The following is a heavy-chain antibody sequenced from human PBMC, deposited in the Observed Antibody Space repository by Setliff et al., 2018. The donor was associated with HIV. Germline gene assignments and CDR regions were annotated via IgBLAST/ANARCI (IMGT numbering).Heavy chain of an antibody. Sequence: SETLSLTCTVSGGSASNSRYYWAWIRQPPGKGLEYIGSIYYNEKTYYSPSLKSRVTISVDTSKNQFSLKLSSVTAADTAVYYCARGAIAVAGISYYYYGMDVWGQGTTVTVSS. J-gene: IGHJ6*02. V-gene: IGHV4-39*07. CDR3: ARGAIAVAGISYYYYGMDV. CDR2: IYYNEKT. CDR1: GGSASNSRYY. D-gene: IGHD6-19*01.